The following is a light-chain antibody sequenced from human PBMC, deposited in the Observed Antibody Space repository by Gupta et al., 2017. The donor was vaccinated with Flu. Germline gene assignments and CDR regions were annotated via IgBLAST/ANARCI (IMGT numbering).Light chain of an antibody. CDR2: DVA. CDR1: QDIDNY. CDR3: QQSDDLPLT. V-gene: IGKV1-33*01. J-gene: IGKJ4*01. Sequence: DIQMTQSPSSLSASLGDRVTITCQASQDIDNYLNWYQQKPGQAPKLLIYDVAYLKAGVPSRFSGSGSGTVFSFSISSLEPEDIATYYCQQSDDLPLTFGGGTTVEIK.